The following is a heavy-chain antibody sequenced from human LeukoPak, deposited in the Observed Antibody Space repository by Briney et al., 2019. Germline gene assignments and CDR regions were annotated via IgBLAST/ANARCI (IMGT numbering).Heavy chain of an antibody. CDR3: ARDRPGDV. J-gene: IGHJ6*04. CDR2: ISSNGDST. V-gene: IGHV3-64*01. CDR1: GFTFSSYE. Sequence: GGSLRLSCAASGFTFSSYEMHWVLQAPWKGLEYVSAISSNGDSTYYANFVKGTFIISRDNSKNTLYLQMGSLRPEDMAVYYCARDRPGDVWGEGTTVTVSS.